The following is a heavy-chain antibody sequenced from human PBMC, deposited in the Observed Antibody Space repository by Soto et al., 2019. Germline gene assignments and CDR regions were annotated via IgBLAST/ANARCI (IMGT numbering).Heavy chain of an antibody. CDR1: GFTFSSYA. J-gene: IGHJ6*02. CDR2: ISYDGSNK. D-gene: IGHD6-13*01. V-gene: IGHV3-30-3*01. CDR3: ARASEQQLRGYYYGMDV. Sequence: GESLKISCAASGFTFSSYAMHWVRQAPGKGLEWVAVISYDGSNKYYADSVKGRFTISRDNSKNTLYLQMNSLRAEDTAVYYCARASEQQLRGYYYGMDVWGQGTTVTVSS.